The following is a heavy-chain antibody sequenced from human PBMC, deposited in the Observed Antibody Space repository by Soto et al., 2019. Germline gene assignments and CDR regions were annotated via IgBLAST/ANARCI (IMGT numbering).Heavy chain of an antibody. Sequence: SQTLSLTCAISGDSVSSNSAAWNWIRQSPSRGLEWLGRTYYRSKWYNDYAVSVKSRITINPDTSKNQFSLQLNSVTPEDTAVYYCARAPRGYYDSSGPLDAFDIWGQGTMVTVSS. CDR1: GDSVSSNSAA. J-gene: IGHJ3*02. CDR3: ARAPRGYYDSSGPLDAFDI. CDR2: TYYRSKWYN. V-gene: IGHV6-1*01. D-gene: IGHD3-22*01.